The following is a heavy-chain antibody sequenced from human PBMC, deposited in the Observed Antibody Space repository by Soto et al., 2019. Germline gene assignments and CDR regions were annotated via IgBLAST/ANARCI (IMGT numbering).Heavy chain of an antibody. CDR1: GGSISSGDYY. V-gene: IGHV4-30-4*01. Sequence: SETLSLTCTVSGGSISSGDYYWSWIRQPPGKGLEWIGYIYFIGSTYYNPSLKSRVTISVDTSKNQFSLKLSSVTAADTAVYYCAREVCGGSCLNSYGLYYYYYYGMDVWGQGTTVTVSS. CDR2: IYFIGST. CDR3: AREVCGGSCLNSYGLYYYYYYGMDV. J-gene: IGHJ6*02. D-gene: IGHD2-15*01.